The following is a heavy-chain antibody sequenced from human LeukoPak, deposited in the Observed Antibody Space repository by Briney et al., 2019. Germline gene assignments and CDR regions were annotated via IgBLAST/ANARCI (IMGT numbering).Heavy chain of an antibody. Sequence: ASVKVSCKASGYTFTSYGISWVRQAPGQGLEWMGWISAYNGNTNYAQKLQGRVTMTTDTSTSTAYMELRSLRSDDTAVYYCARAPHYYDSSGYYYVDYWGQGTPVTVSS. CDR1: GYTFTSYG. CDR3: ARAPHYYDSSGYYYVDY. J-gene: IGHJ4*02. V-gene: IGHV1-18*01. D-gene: IGHD3-22*01. CDR2: ISAYNGNT.